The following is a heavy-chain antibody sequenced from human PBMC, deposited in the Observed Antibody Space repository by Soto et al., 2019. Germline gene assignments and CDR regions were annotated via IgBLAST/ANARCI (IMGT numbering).Heavy chain of an antibody. CDR1: GYSISSGYY. CDR3: ATTGGRVGCYGMDV. CDR2: IYHSGST. V-gene: IGHV4-38-2*01. Sequence: SETLSLTCAVSGYSISSGYYWGWIRQPPGKGLEWIGSIYHSGSTYYNPSLKSRVTISVDTSKNQFSLKLSSVTAADTAVYYCATTGGRVGCYGMDVWGQGTTVTVSS. D-gene: IGHD3-16*01. J-gene: IGHJ6*02.